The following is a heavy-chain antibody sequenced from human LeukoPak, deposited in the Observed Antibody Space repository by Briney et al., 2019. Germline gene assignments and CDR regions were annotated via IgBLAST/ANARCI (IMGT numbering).Heavy chain of an antibody. CDR3: AKQSAGSAAWYSLHYDF. Sequence: PGGSLRLSCAASGFTFSSYAMSWVRQAPGKGLEWVSAISGSGGSTYYADSVKDRFTISRDNSKDTLYLQMNGLRAEDTAVYFCAKQSAGSAAWYSLHYDFWGQGTLVTVSS. CDR1: GFTFSSYA. J-gene: IGHJ4*02. D-gene: IGHD6-13*01. CDR2: ISGSGGST. V-gene: IGHV3-23*01.